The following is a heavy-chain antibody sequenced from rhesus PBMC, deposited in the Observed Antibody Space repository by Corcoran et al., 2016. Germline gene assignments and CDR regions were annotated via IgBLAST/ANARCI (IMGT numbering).Heavy chain of an antibody. Sequence: QVQLVQSGAEVKKPGSSVKVSCKASGYTLTDYFMHWVRQAPRQGLEWMGWINPYKCNTKYAQKFQGRFTMTRDKSTGTAYMELSSLRSEDTAVYYCARDPSITMIVVITQKWYFDLWGPGTPITISS. CDR1: GYTLTDYF. CDR3: ARDPSITMIVVITQKWYFDL. CDR2: INPYKCNT. D-gene: IGHD3-28*01. J-gene: IGHJ2*01. V-gene: IGHV1S2*01.